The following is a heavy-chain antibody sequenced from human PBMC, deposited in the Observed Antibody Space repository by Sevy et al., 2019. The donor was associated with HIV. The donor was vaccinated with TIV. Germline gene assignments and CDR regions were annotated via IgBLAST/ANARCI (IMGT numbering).Heavy chain of an antibody. J-gene: IGHJ4*02. Sequence: GGSLRLSCAASGFTFSSYAMSWVRQAPGKGLEWVSAISGSGGRTYYADSVKGRFTISRDNSKNTLYLQMNSLRAEDTAVYDCAKDHCDSSFDYWGQGTLVTVSS. CDR3: AKDHCDSSFDY. V-gene: IGHV3-23*01. CDR2: ISGSGGRT. CDR1: GFTFSSYA. D-gene: IGHD2-21*02.